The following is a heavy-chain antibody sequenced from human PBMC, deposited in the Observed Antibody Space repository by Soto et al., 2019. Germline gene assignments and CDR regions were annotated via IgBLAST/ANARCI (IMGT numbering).Heavy chain of an antibody. J-gene: IGHJ6*03. CDR2: IDHSGST. D-gene: IGHD4-17*01. CDR3: ARGFPVYSYYYYLDV. CDR1: GGSISSGDYY. Sequence: PSETLSLTCTVSGGSISSGDYYWSWIRQPPGKGLEWIGEIDHSGSTKYNPSLKNRVTFSVDTSKNQFSLNLTSVTASDTALYYCARGFPVYSYYYYLDVWAKGTTVTVSS. V-gene: IGHV4-30-4*01.